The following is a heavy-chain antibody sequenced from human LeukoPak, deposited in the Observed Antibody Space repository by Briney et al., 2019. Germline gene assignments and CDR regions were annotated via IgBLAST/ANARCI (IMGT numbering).Heavy chain of an antibody. V-gene: IGHV1-2*02. CDR1: GYTFTGYY. Sequence: GASVKVSCKASGYTFTGYYIHWVRQAPGQGLEWMGWINPNSGTNYAQNFQGRVTMTRDTSISTAYMELSRLRSDDTAVYYCARGKVDGDDFDYWGQGTLVTVSS. J-gene: IGHJ4*02. D-gene: IGHD4-17*01. CDR3: ARGKVDGDDFDY. CDR2: INPNSGT.